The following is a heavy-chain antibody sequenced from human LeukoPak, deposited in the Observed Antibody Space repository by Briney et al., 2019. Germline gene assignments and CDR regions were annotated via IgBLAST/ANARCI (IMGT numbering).Heavy chain of an antibody. V-gene: IGHV4-39*01. J-gene: IGHJ4*02. Sequence: SGTLAPTFPVTGCSNRRSKYYWGWVRQPPGKGPGGVGSISNSGSTYDNPSLKSRVTMSVDTSKNQFSLKLSSVTAADTAVYYCTRHPATVTMAVDYWGQGTLVTVSS. CDR1: GCSNRRSKYY. CDR3: TRHPATVTMAVDY. CDR2: ISNSGST. D-gene: IGHD4-17*01.